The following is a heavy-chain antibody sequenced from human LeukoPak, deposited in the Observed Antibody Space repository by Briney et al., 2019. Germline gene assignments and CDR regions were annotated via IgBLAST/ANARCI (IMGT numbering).Heavy chain of an antibody. J-gene: IGHJ4*02. Sequence: GESLKISCKASGHTFTNYWIGWVRHTPGKGLEWMGIIHPGDSDTRYRTSFQGQVTMSVDESTSTAYLHWTSLKASDTAIYYCAGHAGYCTGGKCYSFYYFDYWGQGTLVTVSS. CDR1: GHTFTNYW. D-gene: IGHD2-15*01. CDR3: AGHAGYCTGGKCYSFYYFDY. CDR2: IHPGDSDT. V-gene: IGHV5-51*01.